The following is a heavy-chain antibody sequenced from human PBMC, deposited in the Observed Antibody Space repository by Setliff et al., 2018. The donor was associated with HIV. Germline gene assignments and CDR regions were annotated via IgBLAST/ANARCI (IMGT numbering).Heavy chain of an antibody. Sequence: GGSLRLSCAASGFTFSSHWMTWARQAPGKGLEWVSSITGSGTNTYYTDSVRGRFTLSRDNSRNTVFLQMNSLRVEDTAVYYCTKEWGPSAQPINWFDPWGQGTQVTVSS. CDR1: GFTFSSHW. CDR3: TKEWGPSAQPINWFDP. V-gene: IGHV3-23*01. J-gene: IGHJ5*02. CDR2: ITGSGTNT. D-gene: IGHD3-16*01.